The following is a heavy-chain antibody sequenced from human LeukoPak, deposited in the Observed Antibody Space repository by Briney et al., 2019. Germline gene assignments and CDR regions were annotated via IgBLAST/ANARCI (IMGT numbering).Heavy chain of an antibody. D-gene: IGHD2-2*01. CDR3: ARTLQLPLYYYYYYMDV. Sequence: GGSLRLSCAASGFTFSSYSMNWVRQAPGKGLEWVSYISSSSSTIYYADSVKGRFTISRDNAKNSLYLQMNSLRAEDTAVYYCARTLQLPLYYYYYYMDVWGKGTTVTVSS. V-gene: IGHV3-48*04. CDR1: GFTFSSYS. J-gene: IGHJ6*03. CDR2: ISSSSSTI.